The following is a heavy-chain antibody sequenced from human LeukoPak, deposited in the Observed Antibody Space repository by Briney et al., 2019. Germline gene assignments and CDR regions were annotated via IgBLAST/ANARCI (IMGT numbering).Heavy chain of an antibody. CDR1: TFTFYYYE. CDR3: ARLKPPDGGGYALDI. V-gene: IGHV3-48*03. CDR2: ISNGATTI. D-gene: IGHD3-16*01. Sequence: GGSLRLSSAASTFTFYYYEMIWHRQAPGQGLEWVSYISNGATTIYYADSVKGRFTISRDNAKNSLYLQMSSQMAAATATYLCARLKPPDGGGYALDIWGPGTMVIVSS. J-gene: IGHJ3*02.